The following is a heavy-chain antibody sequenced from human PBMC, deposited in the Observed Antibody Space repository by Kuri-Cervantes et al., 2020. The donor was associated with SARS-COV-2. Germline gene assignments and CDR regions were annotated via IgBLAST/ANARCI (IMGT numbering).Heavy chain of an antibody. CDR3: AREYYYGSGRYHGAFDH. Sequence: ASVKVSCKASGYIFTSHNMHWVRQAPGQGLEWMGMLNPSGGSRINTQKFQGRLTMTRDTPTSTVYMELSSLRSDDTAVYYCAREYYYGSGRYHGAFDHWGQGTPVTVSS. J-gene: IGHJ4*02. V-gene: IGHV1-46*01. CDR1: GYIFTSHN. CDR2: LNPSGGSR. D-gene: IGHD3-10*01.